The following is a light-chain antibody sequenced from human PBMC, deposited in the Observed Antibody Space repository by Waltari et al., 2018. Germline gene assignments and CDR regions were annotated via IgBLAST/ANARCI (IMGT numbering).Light chain of an antibody. J-gene: IGLJ3*02. Sequence: QSVLTHPPSVSGAPRQQGTISCTGRSSHIGAGSSVNWYKQLPGTAPRLLIYGNNNRPPGVPDRCSGSKSGTSASMAITGLQTEDEAYYYCQSYGRDWVFGGGTKLTVL. CDR2: GNN. CDR3: QSYGRDWV. V-gene: IGLV1-40*01. CDR1: SSHIGAGSS.